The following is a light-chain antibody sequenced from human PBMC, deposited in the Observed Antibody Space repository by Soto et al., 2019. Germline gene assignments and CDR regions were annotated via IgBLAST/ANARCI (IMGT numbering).Light chain of an antibody. J-gene: IGKJ1*01. CDR2: GAS. Sequence: EIVLTQSPGTLSLSPGERATLSCRASQSVSSSYLAWYQQKPGQAPRLLIYGASSRATGIPDRFSGSGAGTEFTLKISRVEAEDVGIYYCLQATHFPWTFGQGTKLESK. CDR1: QSVSSSY. CDR3: LQATHFPWT. V-gene: IGKV3-20*01.